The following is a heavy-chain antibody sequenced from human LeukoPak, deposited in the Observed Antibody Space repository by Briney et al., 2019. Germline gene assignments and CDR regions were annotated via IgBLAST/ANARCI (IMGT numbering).Heavy chain of an antibody. D-gene: IGHD1-26*01. J-gene: IGHJ4*02. CDR2: INWNGGST. V-gene: IGHV3-20*04. Sequence: PSGTLSLTCVVSGDFIIGTDWWSWVRQTPGKGLEWVSGINWNGGSTGYADSVKGRFTISRDNSKNTLYQQMNSLRAEDTAVYYCAKGEQPNPRLTNLAYWSQGTLVTVSS. CDR3: AKGEQPNPRLTNLAY. CDR1: GDFIIGTDW.